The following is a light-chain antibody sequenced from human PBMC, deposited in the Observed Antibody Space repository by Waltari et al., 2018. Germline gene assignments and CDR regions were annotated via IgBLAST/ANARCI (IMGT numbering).Light chain of an antibody. CDR2: WAS. CDR3: QQYYSSPFT. CDR1: QSILSSSNNKNK. Sequence: DIVMTQSPSSLAVSLGERATINCKSSQSILSSSNNKNKLLWYQQRPGQPPKLLIYWASSRQSGVPERCSGSGSGTDFTLTISSLQVEDVAVYYCQQYYSSPFTFGPGTKVDIK. V-gene: IGKV4-1*01. J-gene: IGKJ3*01.